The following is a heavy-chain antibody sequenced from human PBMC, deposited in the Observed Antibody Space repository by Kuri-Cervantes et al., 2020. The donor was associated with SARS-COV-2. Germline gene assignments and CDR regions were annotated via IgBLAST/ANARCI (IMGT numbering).Heavy chain of an antibody. D-gene: IGHD3-10*01. CDR2: ITWDGGSS. CDR3: AKDWGSGFTPGYYYMDV. Sequence: GESLKISCAASGFTLDDYGMYWVRQPPGKGLEWVSCITWDGGSSFYADSVKGRFTISRDNSKNSLYLQMNSLGAEDTALYYCAKDWGSGFTPGYYYMDVWGKGTTVTVSS. V-gene: IGHV3-43D*03. J-gene: IGHJ6*03. CDR1: GFTLDDYG.